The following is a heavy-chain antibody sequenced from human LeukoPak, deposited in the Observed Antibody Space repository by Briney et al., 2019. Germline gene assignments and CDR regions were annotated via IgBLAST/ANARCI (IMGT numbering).Heavy chain of an antibody. CDR2: INPSGGST. CDR1: GYTFTSYY. V-gene: IGHV1-46*01. J-gene: IGHJ4*02. Sequence: ASVKVSCKASGYTFTSYYMHWVRQAPGQGLEWMGIINPSGGSTSYAQKFRGRVTMTRDTSTSTVYMELSSLRSEDTAVYYCARGRYCSGGSCSLTGYFDYWGQGTLVTVSS. D-gene: IGHD2-15*01. CDR3: ARGRYCSGGSCSLTGYFDY.